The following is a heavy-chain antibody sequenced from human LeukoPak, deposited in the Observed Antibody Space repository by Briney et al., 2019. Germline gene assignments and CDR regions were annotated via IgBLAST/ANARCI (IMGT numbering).Heavy chain of an antibody. Sequence: GGSLRLSCAASGFTVSSNYMSWVRQAPGKGLEWVSAIRGSGGSTYYADSVKGRFTISRDNAKNSLYLQMNSLRAEDTAVYYCARDLGYDRGSSDAFDIWGQGTMVTVSS. CDR1: GFTVSSNY. CDR3: ARDLGYDRGSSDAFDI. CDR2: IRGSGGST. J-gene: IGHJ3*02. D-gene: IGHD3-22*01. V-gene: IGHV3-11*04.